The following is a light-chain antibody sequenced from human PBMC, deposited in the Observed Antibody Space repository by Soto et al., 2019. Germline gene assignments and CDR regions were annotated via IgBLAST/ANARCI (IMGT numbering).Light chain of an antibody. CDR1: QSISSW. Sequence: DIQMTQSPSTLSASVGDRVTITCRASQSISSWLAWYQQKPGKAPKLLIYGASTRATGVPARFSGSGSGTEFTPTISNLQSEGFAVYHCQQYDKWPRTFGQGTKVEI. CDR2: GAS. CDR3: QQYDKWPRT. J-gene: IGKJ1*01. V-gene: IGKV1-5*01.